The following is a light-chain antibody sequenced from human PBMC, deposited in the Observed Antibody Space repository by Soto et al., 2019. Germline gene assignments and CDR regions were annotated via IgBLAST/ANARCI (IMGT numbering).Light chain of an antibody. Sequence: FMLTQPHSVSESPGKTVTISCTRSSGSIASNYVQWYQQRPGSAPTTVIYEDNQRPSGVPDRFSGSIDSSSNSASLTISGLKTEDEADYYCQSYDSSNPYVVFGGGTQLTVL. J-gene: IGLJ2*01. CDR3: QSYDSSNPYVV. V-gene: IGLV6-57*04. CDR1: SGSIASNY. CDR2: EDN.